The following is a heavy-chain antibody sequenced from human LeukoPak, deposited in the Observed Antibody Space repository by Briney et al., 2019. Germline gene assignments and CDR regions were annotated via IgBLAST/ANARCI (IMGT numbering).Heavy chain of an antibody. Sequence: GASVKVSCKASGYSFTTYGISWVRQAPGQGLEWMGWISADSGNANYAQKFQGRVTMTTDTSTSTAYTELRSLRSDDTAVYYCAREDMIARIPLFDYWGQGTLVTVSS. V-gene: IGHV1-18*01. CDR1: GYSFTTYG. D-gene: IGHD2-21*01. J-gene: IGHJ4*02. CDR2: ISADSGNA. CDR3: AREDMIARIPLFDY.